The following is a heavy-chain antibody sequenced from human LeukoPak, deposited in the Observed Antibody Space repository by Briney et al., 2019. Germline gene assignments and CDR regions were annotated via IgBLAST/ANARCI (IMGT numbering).Heavy chain of an antibody. J-gene: IGHJ4*02. D-gene: IGHD2-21*02. V-gene: IGHV5-51*01. CDR2: IYPGDSDT. Sequence: GESLKISCKGSGYSLTSYWIGWVRQMPGKGLEWMGIIYPGDSDTRYSPSFQGQVTISADKSISTAYLQWSSLKASDTAMCYCARTPLPYCGGDCGYYFDYWGQGTLVTVSS. CDR3: ARTPLPYCGGDCGYYFDY. CDR1: GYSLTSYW.